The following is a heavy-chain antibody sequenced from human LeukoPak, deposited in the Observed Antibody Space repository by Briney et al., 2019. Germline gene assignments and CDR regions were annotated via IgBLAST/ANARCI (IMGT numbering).Heavy chain of an antibody. D-gene: IGHD1-26*01. J-gene: IGHJ4*02. Sequence: GGSLRLSCAASGFTFSSYGMNGVRQAPGKGLEWVSSISSSSSYIYYADSVKGRFTISRDNAKNSLYLQMNSLRAEDTAVYYCARPAGGSYHFDYWGQGTLVTVSS. CDR3: ARPAGGSYHFDY. CDR1: GFTFSSYG. CDR2: ISSSSSYI. V-gene: IGHV3-21*01.